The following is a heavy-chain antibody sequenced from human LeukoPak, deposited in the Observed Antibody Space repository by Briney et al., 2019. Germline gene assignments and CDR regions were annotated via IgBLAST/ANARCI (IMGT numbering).Heavy chain of an antibody. CDR2: IIPIFGTA. J-gene: IGHJ4*02. D-gene: IGHD4-17*01. V-gene: IGHV1-69*05. CDR1: GGTFSSYA. CDR3: ASCPRMTTVTSFDY. Sequence: SVKVSCKASGGTFSSYATSWVRQAPGQGLEWMGGIIPIFGTANYAQKFQGRVTITTDESTSTAYMELSSLRSEDTAVYYCASCPRMTTVTSFDYWGQGTLVTVSS.